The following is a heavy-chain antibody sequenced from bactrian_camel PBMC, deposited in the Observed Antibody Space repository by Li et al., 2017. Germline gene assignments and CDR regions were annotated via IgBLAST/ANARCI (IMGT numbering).Heavy chain of an antibody. J-gene: IGHJ4*01. CDR1: GLPVSNYY. CDR2: IDGDGFA. D-gene: IGHD3*01. Sequence: VQLVESGGGSVQAGGSPRLSCAASGLPVSNYYMSWFRQLPGKEREGVTAIDGDGFASYADSVKGRFTISRDNAKDTLYLQMNSLKIEDTAVYYCALGSSRQATMTARGKGTQVTVS. V-gene: IGHV3S42*01.